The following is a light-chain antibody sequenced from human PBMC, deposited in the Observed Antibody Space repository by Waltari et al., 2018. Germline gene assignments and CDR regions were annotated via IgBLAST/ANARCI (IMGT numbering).Light chain of an antibody. CDR2: LVS. V-gene: IGKV2-28*01. CDR3: LQALQTPYT. Sequence: EIVMTQSPRSLPVTPGEPASISCRSSLSLLHSNLYTHLNWYLQKPGQSPHLLIYLVSNRASGVPDRFSGSGSDADFTLKISRVEAEDVGVHYCLQALQTPYTFGQGTKLEIK. J-gene: IGKJ2*01. CDR1: LSLLHSNLYTH.